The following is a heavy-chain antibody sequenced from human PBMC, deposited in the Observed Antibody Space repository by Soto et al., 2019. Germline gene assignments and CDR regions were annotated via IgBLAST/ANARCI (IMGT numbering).Heavy chain of an antibody. J-gene: IGHJ4*02. CDR2: ISGSGGST. CDR1: GFTFSSYA. CDR3: AKERGLMTTVTTSYFDY. V-gene: IGHV3-23*01. Sequence: GSLRLSCAASGFTFSSYAMSWVRQAPGKGLEWVSAISGSGGSTYYADSVKGRFTISRDNSKNTLYLQMNSLRAEDTAVYYCAKERGLMTTVTTSYFDYWGQGTLVTVSS. D-gene: IGHD4-17*01.